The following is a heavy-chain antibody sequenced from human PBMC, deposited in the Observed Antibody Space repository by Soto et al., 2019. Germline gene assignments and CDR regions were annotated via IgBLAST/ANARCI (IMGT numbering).Heavy chain of an antibody. CDR2: INHSGST. CDR3: ARGNNRGYSYGGSAYYYYYGMDV. D-gene: IGHD5-18*01. J-gene: IGHJ6*02. CDR1: GGSFSGYY. Sequence: SETLSLTCAVYGGSFSGYYWSWIRQPPGKGLEWIGEINHSGSTNYNPSLKSRVTISVDTSKKQFSLKLSSVTAADTAVYYCARGNNRGYSYGGSAYYYYYGMDVWGQGTTVTVSS. V-gene: IGHV4-34*01.